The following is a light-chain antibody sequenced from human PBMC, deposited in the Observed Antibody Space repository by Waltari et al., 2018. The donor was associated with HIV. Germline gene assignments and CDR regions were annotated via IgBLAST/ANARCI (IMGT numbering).Light chain of an antibody. J-gene: IGLJ2*01. Sequence: QSALTQPASVSGSPGQSITLSCTGPSSDVGDYNSVPWYQQRPGKAPKLMIYEVSNRPSGVSNRFSGSKSGNTASLTISGLQAEDEADYYCSSYTTSSVVFGGGTKLTVL. CDR3: SSYTTSSVV. V-gene: IGLV2-14*01. CDR1: SSDVGDYNS. CDR2: EVS.